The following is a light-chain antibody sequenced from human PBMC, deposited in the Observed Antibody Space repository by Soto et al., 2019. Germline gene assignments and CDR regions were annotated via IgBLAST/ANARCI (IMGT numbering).Light chain of an antibody. CDR3: QHYGGMWT. J-gene: IGKJ1*01. V-gene: IGKV1-5*01. CDR1: QSITNR. Sequence: IQMAQSPSSLSASIGDRVTITCRASQSITNRLAWYQQKPGKAPKVLIYDASNLEYGVPSRFSGSAFGTEFILTISSLKPDDFATYCCQHYGGMWTFGQGTKVDIK. CDR2: DAS.